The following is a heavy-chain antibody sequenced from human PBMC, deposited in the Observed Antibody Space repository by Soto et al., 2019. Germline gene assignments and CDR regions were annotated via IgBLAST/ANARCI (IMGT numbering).Heavy chain of an antibody. V-gene: IGHV1-69*13. D-gene: IGHD1-26*01. Sequence: EASVKVSCKASGGTFSSYAISWVRQAPGQGLEWMGGIIPIFGTANYAQKFQGRVTITADESTSTAYMELSSLRSEDTAVYYCARSLHTGPFRHSGSYSDLDYWGQGTLVTVSS. J-gene: IGHJ4*02. CDR1: GGTFSSYA. CDR3: ARSLHTGPFRHSGSYSDLDY. CDR2: IIPIFGTA.